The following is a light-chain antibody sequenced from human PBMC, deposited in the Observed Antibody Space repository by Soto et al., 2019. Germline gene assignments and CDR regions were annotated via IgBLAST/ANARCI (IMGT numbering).Light chain of an antibody. V-gene: IGKV1-5*01. CDR1: QGISKW. CDR3: QQYNSYDMWS. CDR2: GAS. J-gene: IGKJ1*01. Sequence: DIQMTQSPSTLSASVGDRVTITCRASQGISKWLAWYQKKPGKAPKLLIYGASSLENGVPSRFSGSGSGTEFTLTISSLQPDDFATYFCQQYNSYDMWSFGQGTKVDLK.